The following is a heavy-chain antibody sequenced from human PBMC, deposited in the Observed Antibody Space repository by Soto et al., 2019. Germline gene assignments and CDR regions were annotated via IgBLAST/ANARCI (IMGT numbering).Heavy chain of an antibody. CDR3: AREKAVAGTIFDY. CDR2: IQSDGSST. Sequence: EVQLVESGGGSVQPGGSLRLSCAVSGFSLSSYWMHWVRQAPGKGLVWVSRIQSDGSSTNYADSVKGRFTISRDNAKNNLYLQMDSLRVEDTAVYYCAREKAVAGTIFDYWGQGTLVTVSS. CDR1: GFSLSSYW. V-gene: IGHV3-74*01. J-gene: IGHJ4*02. D-gene: IGHD6-19*01.